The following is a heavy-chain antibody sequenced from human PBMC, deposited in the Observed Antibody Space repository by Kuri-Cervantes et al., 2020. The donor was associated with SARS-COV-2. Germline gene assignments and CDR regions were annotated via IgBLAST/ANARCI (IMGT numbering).Heavy chain of an antibody. Sequence: SETLSLTCTVSGGSTSSHYWSWIRQPPGKGLEWIGYIYYSGSTNYNPSLKSRVTISVDTSKNQFSLKLSSVTAADTAVYYCAREATGYYYYMDVWGKGTTVTVSS. D-gene: IGHD2-8*02. CDR1: GGSTSSHY. V-gene: IGHV4-59*11. CDR2: IYYSGST. J-gene: IGHJ6*03. CDR3: AREATGYYYYMDV.